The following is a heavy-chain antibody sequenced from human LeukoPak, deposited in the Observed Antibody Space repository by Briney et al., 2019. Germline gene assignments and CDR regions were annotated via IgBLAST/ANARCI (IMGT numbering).Heavy chain of an antibody. J-gene: IGHJ3*01. CDR2: IYYSGNT. CDR3: AHFKGGAFDF. Sequence: SETLSLTCTVSGGSISSSKYYWGWIRQPPGKGLEWIGSIYYSGNTYYNPSLKSRVTISVDTSKNQFSLKLTSVTAADTAVYYCAHFKGGAFDFWGQGTMVTVSS. V-gene: IGHV4-39*01. D-gene: IGHD1-26*01. CDR1: GGSISSSKYY.